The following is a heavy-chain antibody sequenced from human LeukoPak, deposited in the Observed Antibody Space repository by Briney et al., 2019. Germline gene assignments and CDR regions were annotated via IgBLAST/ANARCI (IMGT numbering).Heavy chain of an antibody. CDR1: GYTFSTSW. V-gene: IGHV5-51*01. J-gene: IGHJ5*02. CDR3: ARVGYSGHESAS. CDR2: IYPSDSDT. Sequence: NLGDSLKISCQASGYTFSTSWIGWVRQMPGKGLEWMRIIYPSDSDTRYSPSFQGQVTISADKSINTAYLQWNSLKASDTAMYYCARVGYSGHESASWGQGTLVTVSS. D-gene: IGHD5-12*01.